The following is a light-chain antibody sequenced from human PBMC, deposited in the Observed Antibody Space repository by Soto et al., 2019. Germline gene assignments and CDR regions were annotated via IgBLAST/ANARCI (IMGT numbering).Light chain of an antibody. CDR1: QSVSRSY. CDR2: GAS. Sequence: EIVLTQSPGTLSLSPGERATLSCRASQSVSRSYLAWYQQKPGQAPRLLIYGASSRATGIPDRFSGSGSGTDFTLTISRLEPEDFAVYYCQRFGTSPPWTFGQGTKVEFK. V-gene: IGKV3-20*01. CDR3: QRFGTSPPWT. J-gene: IGKJ1*01.